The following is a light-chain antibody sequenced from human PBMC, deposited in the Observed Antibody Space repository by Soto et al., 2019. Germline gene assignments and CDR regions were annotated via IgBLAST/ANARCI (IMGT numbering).Light chain of an antibody. CDR3: QQYNSDFSFT. V-gene: IGKV1-5*03. J-gene: IGKJ3*01. CDR1: QSVRVW. Sequence: DIQMTQSPSTLSASVGDTVTITCRASQSVRVWLAWYQQKPGKAPKVLIYQASSLQSGVPSRFSGSGSGTEFTLTISSLQPDDFATYYCQQYNSDFSFTFGPGTKVDIK. CDR2: QAS.